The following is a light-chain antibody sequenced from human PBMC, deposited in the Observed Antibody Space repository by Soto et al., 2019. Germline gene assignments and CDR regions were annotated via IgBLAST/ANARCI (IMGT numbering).Light chain of an antibody. CDR2: EVS. Sequence: QSVLTQPASVSGSPGQSITISCTGTTSDIGGYNYVSWYQQHPGNAPKLIIYEVSNRPSGVSNRFSGSKSGNTASLTISGLQAEDEADYYCSSFANSIPLYVFGTGTKVTVL. CDR3: SSFANSIPLYV. V-gene: IGLV2-14*01. CDR1: TSDIGGYNY. J-gene: IGLJ1*01.